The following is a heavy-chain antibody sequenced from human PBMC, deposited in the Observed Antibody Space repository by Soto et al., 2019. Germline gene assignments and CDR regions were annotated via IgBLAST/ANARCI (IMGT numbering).Heavy chain of an antibody. V-gene: IGHV1-69*02. CDR1: GGTFSSYT. CDR3: ARGKRAAVVVPAARRNYYYYMDV. CDR2: IIPILGIA. J-gene: IGHJ6*03. D-gene: IGHD2-2*01. Sequence: ASVKVSCKASGGTFSSYTISWVRQAPGQGLEWMGRIIPILGIANYAQKFQGRVTITADKSTSTAYMELSSLRSEDTAVYYCARGKRAAVVVPAARRNYYYYMDVWGKGTTVTVSS.